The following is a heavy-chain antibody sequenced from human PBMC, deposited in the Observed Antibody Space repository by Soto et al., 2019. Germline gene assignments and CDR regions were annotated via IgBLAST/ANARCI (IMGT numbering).Heavy chain of an antibody. CDR1: GFTFSSYA. J-gene: IGHJ4*02. Sequence: EGQLLESGGGLVQPGGSLRLSCAASGFTFSSYAISWVRQAPGKGLEWVSAISGSGGSTYYADSVKGRFTISRDNSKNTLYRQMNSLRAEDMAVYYCAKGRALDYWGQGTLVTVSS. CDR3: AKGRALDY. V-gene: IGHV3-23*01. CDR2: ISGSGGST.